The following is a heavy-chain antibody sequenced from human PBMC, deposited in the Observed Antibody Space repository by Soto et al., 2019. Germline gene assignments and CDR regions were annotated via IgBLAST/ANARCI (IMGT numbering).Heavy chain of an antibody. CDR2: INQDGSEK. CDR1: GFTFSSYW. J-gene: IGHJ4*02. Sequence: GSLRLSCAASGFTFSSYWMSWVRQAPGKGLEWVARINQDGSEKYYVDSVKGRFTISRDNAKNSLYLQMNSLRAEDTAVYYCARDYPGGSYYDYWRQGTLVTVSS. CDR3: ARDYPGGSYYDY. D-gene: IGHD1-26*01. V-gene: IGHV3-7*03.